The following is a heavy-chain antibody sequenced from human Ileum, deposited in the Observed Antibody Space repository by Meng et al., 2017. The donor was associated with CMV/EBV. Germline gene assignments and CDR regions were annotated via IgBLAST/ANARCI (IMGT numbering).Heavy chain of an antibody. Sequence: SVKVSCKAFGYTFTSYDINWVRQATGQGLEWMGWMNPNSGNTGYAQRFQGRVTMTRNTSISTAYMELTSLRSDDTAIYYCVRGVLYCSGGSCYFKRFDPWGQGTLVTVSS. V-gene: IGHV1-8*01. CDR2: MNPNSGNT. J-gene: IGHJ5*02. D-gene: IGHD2-15*01. CDR1: GYTFTSYD. CDR3: VRGVLYCSGGSCYFKRFDP.